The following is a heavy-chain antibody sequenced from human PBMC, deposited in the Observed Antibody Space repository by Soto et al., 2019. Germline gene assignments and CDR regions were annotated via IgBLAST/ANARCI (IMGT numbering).Heavy chain of an antibody. CDR3: ARGKGYGSGSYYATQYYYYYMDV. J-gene: IGHJ6*03. V-gene: IGHV4-34*01. Sequence: SETLSLTCAVYGGSFSGYYWSWIRQPPGKGLEWIGEINHSGSTNYNPSLKSRVTISVDTSKNQFSLKLGSVTAADTAVYYCARGKGYGSGSYYATQYYYYYMDVWGKGTTVTVSS. D-gene: IGHD3-10*01. CDR1: GGSFSGYY. CDR2: INHSGST.